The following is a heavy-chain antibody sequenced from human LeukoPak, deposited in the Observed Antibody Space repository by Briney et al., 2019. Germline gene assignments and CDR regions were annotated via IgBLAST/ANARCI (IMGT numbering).Heavy chain of an antibody. CDR1: GGSISSYY. J-gene: IGHJ3*02. D-gene: IGHD2-2*01. CDR2: IYYSGST. Sequence: SETLSLTCTVSGGSISSYYWSWVRQPPGKGLDWIGYIYYSGSTNYNPSLKSRVTISVDTSKNQFSLKLNSVTAADTAVYYCARVCRSTSCYAFDIWGQGTMVIVSS. V-gene: IGHV4-59*08. CDR3: ARVCRSTSCYAFDI.